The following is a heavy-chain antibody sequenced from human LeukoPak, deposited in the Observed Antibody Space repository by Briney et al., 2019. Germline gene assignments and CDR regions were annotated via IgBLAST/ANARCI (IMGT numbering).Heavy chain of an antibody. D-gene: IGHD6-19*01. V-gene: IGHV4-59*02. J-gene: IGHJ6*04. Sequence: SETLSLTCTVSGGSVSNFYWSWIRQPPGKGLEWIGYIHQSENANYNASLKSRVTISVDTSKNQFSLKLSSVTAADTAVYHCARGSSSGWFLGDVWGKGTTVTVSS. CDR1: GGSVSNFY. CDR2: IHQSENA. CDR3: ARGSSSGWFLGDV.